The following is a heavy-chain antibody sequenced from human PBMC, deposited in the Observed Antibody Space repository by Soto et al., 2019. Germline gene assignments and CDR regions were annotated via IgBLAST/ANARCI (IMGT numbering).Heavy chain of an antibody. V-gene: IGHV3-7*01. CDR1: GFTFGSYW. Sequence: EVQLVESGGGLVQPGGSLRLSCVGSGFTFGSYWMSWVRQAPGKGLEWVANIKQDGSEKNYVDSVKGRFTISRDNAKNSLFLQMNSLRAEESAVYCCVRPPFQHIMVLPATPAIWGQGTMVTVSS. CDR2: IKQDGSEK. CDR3: VRPPFQHIMVLPATPAI. J-gene: IGHJ3*02. D-gene: IGHD2-21*02.